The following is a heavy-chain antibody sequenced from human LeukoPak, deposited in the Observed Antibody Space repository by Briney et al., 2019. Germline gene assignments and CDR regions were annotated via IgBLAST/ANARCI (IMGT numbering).Heavy chain of an antibody. V-gene: IGHV3-23*01. Sequence: PGGSLRLSCAASRFTFSSYVMSWVRQAPGKGLEWVSAISGSGGSTYYADSVKGRFTISRDNSENTLYLQMNSLRAEDTAVYYCAKFYGDYGPPYWNFDLWGRGTLVTVSS. CDR1: RFTFSSYV. CDR3: AKFYGDYGPPYWNFDL. CDR2: ISGSGGST. D-gene: IGHD4-17*01. J-gene: IGHJ2*01.